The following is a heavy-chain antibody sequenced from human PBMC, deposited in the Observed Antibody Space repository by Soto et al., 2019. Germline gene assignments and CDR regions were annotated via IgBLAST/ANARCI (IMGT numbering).Heavy chain of an antibody. J-gene: IGHJ5*02. V-gene: IGHV1-3*01. CDR3: ARDKSVTMVRGVIGWFDP. D-gene: IGHD3-10*01. Sequence: ASVKVSCKASGYTFTSYAMHWVRQAPGQRLEWMGWINAGNGNTKYSQKFQGRVTITRDTSASTAYMELSSLRSEDTAVYYCARDKSVTMVRGVIGWFDPWGQGTLVTVSS. CDR2: INAGNGNT. CDR1: GYTFTSYA.